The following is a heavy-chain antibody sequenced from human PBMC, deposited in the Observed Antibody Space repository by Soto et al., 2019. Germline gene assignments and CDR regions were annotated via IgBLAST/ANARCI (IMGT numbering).Heavy chain of an antibody. V-gene: IGHV4-34*01. CDR2: INHSGST. CDR3: ARAREGGYDFWSGYTPDY. J-gene: IGHJ4*02. Sequence: QVQLQQWGAGLLKPSETLSLTCAVYGGSFSGYYWSWIRQPPGKGLEWIGEINHSGSTNYNPSLKRRVTISVDTSKNQFSLKLSSVTAADTAVYYCARAREGGYDFWSGYTPDYWGQGTLVTVSS. D-gene: IGHD3-3*01. CDR1: GGSFSGYY.